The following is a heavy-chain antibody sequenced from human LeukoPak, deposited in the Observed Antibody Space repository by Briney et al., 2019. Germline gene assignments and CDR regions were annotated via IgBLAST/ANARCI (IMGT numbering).Heavy chain of an antibody. V-gene: IGHV3-21*01. D-gene: IGHD3-16*01. Sequence: PGGSLRLSCAASGFTFSSYSMNWVRQAPGKGLEWVSSISSSSSYIYYADSVKGRFTISSDNAKNSLYLQMNSLRAEDTAVYYCARDKSPVSPSTIGYWGQGTLVTVSS. J-gene: IGHJ4*02. CDR2: ISSSSSYI. CDR1: GFTFSSYS. CDR3: ARDKSPVSPSTIGY.